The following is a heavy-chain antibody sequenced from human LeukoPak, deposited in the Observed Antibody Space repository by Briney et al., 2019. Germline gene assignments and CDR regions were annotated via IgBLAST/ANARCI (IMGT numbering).Heavy chain of an antibody. CDR3: AKDFLQQQLVRDFDY. Sequence: PGGSLRLSCAASGFTFSSYAMSWVRQAPGKGLEWVSAISGSGGSTYYADSVKGRFTISRDNSKNTLYLQMNSLRAEDTAVYYCAKDFLQQQLVRDFDYWGQGTLVTVSS. D-gene: IGHD6-13*01. CDR2: ISGSGGST. CDR1: GFTFSSYA. J-gene: IGHJ4*02. V-gene: IGHV3-23*01.